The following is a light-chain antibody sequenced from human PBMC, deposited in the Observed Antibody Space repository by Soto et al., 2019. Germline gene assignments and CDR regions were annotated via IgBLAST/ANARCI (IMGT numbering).Light chain of an antibody. J-gene: IGKJ5*01. CDR3: QQYDDLPIT. Sequence: MQMTQSPSTLSASVGDRVTITCRASQTISNWLAWYQQKPGKAPKLLIYKASTLESGVPSRFSGSGSGTDFTLTISSLQPEDIATYFCQQYDDLPITFGQGTRLEIK. CDR2: KAS. V-gene: IGKV1-5*03. CDR1: QTISNW.